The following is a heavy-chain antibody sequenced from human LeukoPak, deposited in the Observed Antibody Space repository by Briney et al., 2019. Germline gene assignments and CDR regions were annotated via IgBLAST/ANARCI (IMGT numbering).Heavy chain of an antibody. V-gene: IGHV3-7*01. D-gene: IGHD3-22*01. CDR3: ARDKIAYYYDSSGYGPHDY. J-gene: IGHJ4*02. Sequence: GGSLRLSCAASGFSSSSYWMSWVRQAPGKGREWVANTKQEGSEKNYVGSVKGRFTTARDNAKNSLYLQINSVRAADTSVYYCARDKIAYYYDSSGYGPHDYWGQGTLVTVSS. CDR1: GFSSSSYW. CDR2: TKQEGSEK.